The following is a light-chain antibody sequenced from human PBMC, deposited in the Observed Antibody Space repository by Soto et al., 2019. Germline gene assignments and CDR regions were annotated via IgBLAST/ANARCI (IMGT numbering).Light chain of an antibody. Sequence: EIVLTQSPGTLSLSPGERATLSCRASQSVSSSYLAWYQQKPGQAPRLLIYGASSRATGIPDRFSGSGSGTDFTLTISRLEPEDFVVYYCQQYGRSPSTFGQGTKLEIK. V-gene: IGKV3-20*01. J-gene: IGKJ2*02. CDR1: QSVSSSY. CDR3: QQYGRSPST. CDR2: GAS.